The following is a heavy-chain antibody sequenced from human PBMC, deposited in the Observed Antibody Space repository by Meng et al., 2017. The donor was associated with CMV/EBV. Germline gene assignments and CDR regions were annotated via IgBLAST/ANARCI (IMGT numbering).Heavy chain of an antibody. CDR3: ARDLGNSTGYLRYFDI. CDR1: GMTFSDYS. CDR2: ISKSSDYI. J-gene: IGHJ4*02. V-gene: IGHV3-21*01. Sequence: LSLTCGASGMTFSDYSMDWLRQAPGKGLEWVSSISKSSDYIYYADSVKGRFTISRDNAQHSLYLQMDSLTAEDTAIYYCARDLGNSTGYLRYFDIWGQGTRVTVSS. D-gene: IGHD3-22*01.